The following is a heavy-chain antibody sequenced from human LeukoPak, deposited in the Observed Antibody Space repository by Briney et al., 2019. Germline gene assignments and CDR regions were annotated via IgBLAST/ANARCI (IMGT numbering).Heavy chain of an antibody. CDR1: GITYSNAW. Sequence: QAGGSLRLSCATSGITYSNAWMNWVRQAPGKGLEWVAVISYDGSNKYYADSVKGRFTISRDNSKNTLYLQMNSLRAEDTAVYYCAKDIVVVPAAMPYYYGMDVWGQGTTVTVSS. CDR2: ISYDGSNK. V-gene: IGHV3-30*18. D-gene: IGHD2-2*01. J-gene: IGHJ6*02. CDR3: AKDIVVVPAAMPYYYGMDV.